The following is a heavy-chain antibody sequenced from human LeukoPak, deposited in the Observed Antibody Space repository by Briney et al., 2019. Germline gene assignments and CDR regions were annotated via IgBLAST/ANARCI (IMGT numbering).Heavy chain of an antibody. D-gene: IGHD6-13*01. V-gene: IGHV4-4*02. CDR2: IYHSGST. J-gene: IGHJ4*02. CDR1: GGSISSSNW. CDR3: ARETERYSSSWYTDNYFDY. Sequence: SSETLSLTCAVSGGSISSSNWWSWVRQPPGKGLEWIGEIYHSGSTNYNPSLKSRVTISVDTSKNQFSLKLSSVTAADTAVYYCARETERYSSSWYTDNYFDYWGQGTLVTVSS.